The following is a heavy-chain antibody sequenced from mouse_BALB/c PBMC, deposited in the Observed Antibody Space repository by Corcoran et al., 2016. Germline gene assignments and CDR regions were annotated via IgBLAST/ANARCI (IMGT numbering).Heavy chain of an antibody. J-gene: IGHJ4*01. CDR3: ARAPLEYYAMDY. V-gene: IGHV9-3-1*01. Sequence: QIQLVQFGPELKKPGETVKISCKASGYTFTNYGMNWVKQAPGKGLKWMGWINTYTGEPTYADDFKGRFAFSLETSASTAYLQINNLKNEDTATYFCARAPLEYYAMDYWGQGTSVTVSS. CDR2: INTYTGEP. CDR1: GYTFTNYG.